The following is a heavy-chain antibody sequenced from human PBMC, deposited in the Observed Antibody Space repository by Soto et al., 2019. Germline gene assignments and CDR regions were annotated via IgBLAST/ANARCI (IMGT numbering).Heavy chain of an antibody. D-gene: IGHD3-3*01. CDR2: ISYDGSNK. CDR3: ARNYDFWRQSPYYYYGMDV. J-gene: IGHJ6*02. CDR1: GFTFSSYG. V-gene: IGHV3-30*03. Sequence: GGSLRLSCAASGFTFSSYGMHWVRQAPGKGLEWVAVISYDGSNKYYADSVKGRFTISRDNSKNTLYLQMNSLRAEDTAVYYCARNYDFWRQSPYYYYGMDVWGQGTTVTVSS.